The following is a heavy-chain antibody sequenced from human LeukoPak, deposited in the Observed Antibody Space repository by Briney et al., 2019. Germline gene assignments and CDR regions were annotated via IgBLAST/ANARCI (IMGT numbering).Heavy chain of an antibody. CDR2: IYHSGST. V-gene: IGHV4-38-2*02. D-gene: IGHD3-9*01. J-gene: IGHJ5*02. CDR3: ARGRVRYFDWLLYH. Sequence: SETLSLTCTVSGYPISSGYYWGWIRQSPGRGLEWIGSIYHSGSTYYNPSLKSRVTISVDTSKNQFSLKLSSVTAADTAVYYCARGRVRYFDWLLYHWGQGTLVTVSS. CDR1: GYPISSGYY.